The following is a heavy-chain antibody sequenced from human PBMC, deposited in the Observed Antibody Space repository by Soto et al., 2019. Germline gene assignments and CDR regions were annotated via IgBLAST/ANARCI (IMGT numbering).Heavy chain of an antibody. CDR1: GGSISSSNW. Sequence: QVQLQESGPGLVKPSGTMSLTCAVSGGSISSSNWWNWVRQPPGKGLAWIGEIYHSGSTNYNPSLKSRVTISVDKSKTQCSLKLSSVTAADTAVYYCARLDMTTVTTDYWGKGTLVTVSS. D-gene: IGHD4-4*01. CDR2: IYHSGST. J-gene: IGHJ4*02. V-gene: IGHV4-4*02. CDR3: ARLDMTTVTTDY.